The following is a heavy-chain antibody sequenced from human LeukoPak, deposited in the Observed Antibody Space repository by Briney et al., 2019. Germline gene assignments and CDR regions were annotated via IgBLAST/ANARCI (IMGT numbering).Heavy chain of an antibody. J-gene: IGHJ4*02. V-gene: IGHV1-24*01. CDR2: FDPEDGET. CDR1: GYTLTELS. Sequence: ASVKVSCKVSGYTLTELSMHWVRQAPGKGLEWMGGFDPEDGETIYAQKFQGRVTMTEDTSTDTAYMELSSLRSEDTAVYYCAMYSAWYDSFDYWGQGTLVTVSS. CDR3: AMYSAWYDSFDY. D-gene: IGHD6-19*01.